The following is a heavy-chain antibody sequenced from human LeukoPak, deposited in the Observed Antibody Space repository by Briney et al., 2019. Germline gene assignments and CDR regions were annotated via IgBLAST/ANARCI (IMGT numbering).Heavy chain of an antibody. Sequence: SETLSLICTVSGGSISSSSYYWGWIRQPPGKGLEWIGSIYYSGSTYYNPSLKSRVTISVDTSKNQFSLKLSSVTAADTAVYYCARGARYSGYFDYWGQGTLVTVSS. V-gene: IGHV4-39*07. J-gene: IGHJ4*02. D-gene: IGHD5-12*01. CDR3: ARGARYSGYFDY. CDR1: GGSISSSSYY. CDR2: IYYSGST.